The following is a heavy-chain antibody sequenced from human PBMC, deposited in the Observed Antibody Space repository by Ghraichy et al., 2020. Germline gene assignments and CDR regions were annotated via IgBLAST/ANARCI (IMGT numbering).Heavy chain of an antibody. J-gene: IGHJ4*02. D-gene: IGHD3-10*01. CDR2: IKTDGSST. Sequence: GGSLRLSCAASGFTFSSYWMHWVRQAPGKGLVWVSRIKTDGSSTTYADSVKGRFTISRDNAKNTLYLQMNSLRVEDTAVYYCAREGPVTYYYDSWGQGTLVTVSS. V-gene: IGHV3-74*01. CDR1: GFTFSSYW. CDR3: AREGPVTYYYDS.